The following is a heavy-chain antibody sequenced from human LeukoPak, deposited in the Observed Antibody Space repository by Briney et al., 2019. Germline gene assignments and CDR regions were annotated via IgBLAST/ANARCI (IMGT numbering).Heavy chain of an antibody. V-gene: IGHV4-59*08. CDR2: IYYSGST. D-gene: IGHD6-19*01. Sequence: SETLSLTCAVSGGSISSYYWSWLRQPPGKGLEWIGYIYYSGSTNYNPSLKSRVTISVDTSKNQFSLKLSSVTAADTAVYYCARHDSSGWSNWYFDLWGRGTLVTVSA. J-gene: IGHJ2*01. CDR1: GGSISSYY. CDR3: ARHDSSGWSNWYFDL.